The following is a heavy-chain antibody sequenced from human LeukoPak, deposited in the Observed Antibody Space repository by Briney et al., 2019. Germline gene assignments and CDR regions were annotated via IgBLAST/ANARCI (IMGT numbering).Heavy chain of an antibody. Sequence: GGSLRLSCAASGFTFSSYSMNWVRQAPGKGLEWVSSISSSSSYIYYADSVKGRFTISRGNAKNSLYLQMNSLRAEDTAVYYCARDKYCTNGVCTNWFDPWGQGTLVTVSS. CDR1: GFTFSSYS. CDR2: ISSSSSYI. D-gene: IGHD2-8*01. J-gene: IGHJ5*02. V-gene: IGHV3-21*01. CDR3: ARDKYCTNGVCTNWFDP.